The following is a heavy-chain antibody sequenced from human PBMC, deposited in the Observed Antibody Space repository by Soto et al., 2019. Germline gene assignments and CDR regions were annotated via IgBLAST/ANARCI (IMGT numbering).Heavy chain of an antibody. J-gene: IGHJ1*01. V-gene: IGHV4-31*03. CDR2: IDYSGSP. CDR1: GGSISSGSYY. CDR3: ARIGYCGGDCYPFQH. D-gene: IGHD2-21*02. Sequence: QVQLQESGPGLEKPSQTLSLTCIVSGGSISSGSYYWTWIRQHPEKGLEWLGYIDYSGSPDYNPSLKSRIIISVDTSKNQFSLKLSSVTAADTAVYYCARIGYCGGDCYPFQHWGQGTLVTLSS.